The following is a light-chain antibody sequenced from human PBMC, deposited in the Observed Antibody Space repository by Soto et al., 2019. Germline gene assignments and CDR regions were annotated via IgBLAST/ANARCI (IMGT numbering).Light chain of an antibody. J-gene: IGLJ3*02. CDR1: SSNIGANFD. CDR3: QSYDSSLSGWV. Sequence: QPVLTQPPSVSGAPGQRVTMSCTGTSSNIGANFDVNWYQQLPGTAPKLLIFGKNSRPSGVPDRFSGSKSGTSASLAITGLQADDEADYYCQSYDSSLSGWVFGGGTKLTVL. CDR2: GKN. V-gene: IGLV1-40*01.